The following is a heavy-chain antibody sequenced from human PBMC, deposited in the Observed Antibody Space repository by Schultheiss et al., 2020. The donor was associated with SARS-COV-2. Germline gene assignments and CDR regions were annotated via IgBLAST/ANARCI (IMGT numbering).Heavy chain of an antibody. CDR2: IYYSGST. J-gene: IGHJ5*02. Sequence: SQTLSLTCAVYGGSFSGYYWSWIRQPPGKGLEWIGYIYYSGSTNYNPSLRSRVTMSVDTSKNQFSLKLSSVTAADTAVYYCARVGYSSWYRGWFDPWGQGTLVTVSS. CDR3: ARVGYSSWYRGWFDP. CDR1: GGSFSGYY. V-gene: IGHV4-59*08. D-gene: IGHD6-13*01.